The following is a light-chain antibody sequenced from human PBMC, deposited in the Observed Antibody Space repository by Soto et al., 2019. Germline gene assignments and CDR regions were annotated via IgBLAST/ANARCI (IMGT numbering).Light chain of an antibody. V-gene: IGLV4-69*01. CDR3: QTWGTGIWV. Sequence: QLVLTQSPSASASLGASVKLTCTLSSGHSNYAIAWHQQQPEKGPRYLMKLNSDGSHSKGDGIPDRFSGTSSGAERYLAIYGLQSEDEADCYCQTWGTGIWVFGGGTKLTVL. CDR2: LNSDGSH. CDR1: SGHSNYA. J-gene: IGLJ3*02.